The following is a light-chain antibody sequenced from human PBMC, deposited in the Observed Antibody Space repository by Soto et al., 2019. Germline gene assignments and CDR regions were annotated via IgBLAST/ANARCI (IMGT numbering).Light chain of an antibody. CDR3: QQYENLPT. CDR1: QNINNY. Sequence: DIQTTQSPSSLCASVGGRVTMACQASQNINNYLNWCQQKPGRAPKLLIYDASNLEAGVPSRFRGSGSGTDFTFTISRLQPEDIATYYCQQYENLPTSGQGTRLEIK. J-gene: IGKJ5*01. V-gene: IGKV1-33*01. CDR2: DAS.